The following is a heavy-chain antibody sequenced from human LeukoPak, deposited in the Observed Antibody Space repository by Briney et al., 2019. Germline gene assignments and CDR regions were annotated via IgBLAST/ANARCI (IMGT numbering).Heavy chain of an antibody. CDR3: ARHGPYSYGLYYFDY. V-gene: IGHV4-39*01. J-gene: IGHJ4*02. CDR2: FYYGGST. D-gene: IGHD5-18*01. CDR1: GGSISSSSYY. Sequence: SETLSLTCTVSGGSISSSSYYWGSIRQPPVKGLECIGSFYYGGSTYYKPPLNSRDTISVETSKNQFSLKLSSVTAADTAVYYCARHGPYSYGLYYFDYWGQGTLVTVSS.